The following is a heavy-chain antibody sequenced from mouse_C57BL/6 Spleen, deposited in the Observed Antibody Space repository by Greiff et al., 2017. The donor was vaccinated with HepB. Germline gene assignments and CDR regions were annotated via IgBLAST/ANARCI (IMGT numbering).Heavy chain of an antibody. D-gene: IGHD1-1*01. CDR1: GFNIKNTY. Sequence: VQLQQSVAELVRPGASVKLSCTASGFNIKNTYMHWVKQRPEQGLEWIGRIDPANGNTKYAPKFQGKATITADTSSNTAYLQLSSLTSEDTAIYYCARRYYYGSSYVYWYFDVWGTGTTVTVSS. CDR3: ARRYYYGSSYVYWYFDV. V-gene: IGHV14-3*01. J-gene: IGHJ1*03. CDR2: IDPANGNT.